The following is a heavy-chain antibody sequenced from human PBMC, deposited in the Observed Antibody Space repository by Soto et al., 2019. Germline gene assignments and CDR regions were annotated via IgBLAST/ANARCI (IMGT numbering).Heavy chain of an antibody. CDR1: GFTFIRHG. J-gene: IGHJ4*02. V-gene: IGHV3-30*18. CDR2: ISYDGSNK. CDR3: AKDLGETTYLGGGLGGN. D-gene: IGHD3-16*01. Sequence: QVQLVESGGGVVQPGRSLRLSCAASGFTFIRHGMHWVRQAPGKGLEWVAVISYDGSNKYYADSVKGRFTISRDNSKNTVYLQMNSLRAEETAVYYCAKDLGETTYLGGGLGGNWGQGTLVTVSS.